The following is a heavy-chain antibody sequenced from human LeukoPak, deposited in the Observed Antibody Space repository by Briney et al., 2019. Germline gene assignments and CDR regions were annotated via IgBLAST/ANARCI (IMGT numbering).Heavy chain of an antibody. CDR2: ISGSGGST. Sequence: GGSLRLSCAASGFTFSSYAMSWVRQAPGKGLEWVSAISGSGGSTYYADSVKGRFTISRDNSKNTLYLQMNSLRAEDTAVYYCASRRITIFGVATAGVDYWGQGTLVTVSS. J-gene: IGHJ4*02. D-gene: IGHD3-3*01. CDR1: GFTFSSYA. V-gene: IGHV3-23*01. CDR3: ASRRITIFGVATAGVDY.